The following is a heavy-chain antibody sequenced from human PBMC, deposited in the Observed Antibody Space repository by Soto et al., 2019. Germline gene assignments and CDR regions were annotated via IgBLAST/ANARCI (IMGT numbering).Heavy chain of an antibody. D-gene: IGHD4-4*01. Sequence: SETLSLTCTVSGGSISSYYWSWIRQPPGKGLEWIGYIYYSGSTNYNPSLKSRVTISVDTSKNQFSLKLSSVTAADTAVYYCARVDYSNYDNYYYYYMDVWGKGTTVTVSS. CDR1: GGSISSYY. CDR2: IYYSGST. J-gene: IGHJ6*03. V-gene: IGHV4-59*01. CDR3: ARVDYSNYDNYYYYYMDV.